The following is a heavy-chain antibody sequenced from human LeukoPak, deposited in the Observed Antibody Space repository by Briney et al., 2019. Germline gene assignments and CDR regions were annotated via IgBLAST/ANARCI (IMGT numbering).Heavy chain of an antibody. CDR3: ARGAMSTFARFDS. Sequence: AGGSLRLSCVVSGFSVSDHYMSWVRQAPGKGLQWLSVIFADDLTYYEDSIKGRSTISRDRSQNTLYLQMKSLRAEDTAAYYCARGAMSTFARFDSWGQGTLVSVSS. J-gene: IGHJ4*02. V-gene: IGHV3-53*01. CDR2: IFADDLT. D-gene: IGHD2/OR15-2a*01. CDR1: GFSVSDHY.